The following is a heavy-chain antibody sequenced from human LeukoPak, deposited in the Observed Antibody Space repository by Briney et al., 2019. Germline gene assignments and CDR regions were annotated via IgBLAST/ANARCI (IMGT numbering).Heavy chain of an antibody. CDR1: GGSFSGFY. D-gene: IGHD5-18*01. CDR3: ARGSRYSYGYVPINYYYYMDV. J-gene: IGHJ6*03. CDR2: INHSGST. Sequence: PSETLSLTCAVYGGSFSGFYWSWIRQPPGKGLEWIGEINHSGSTNYNPSLKSRVTISVDTSKNQFSQKLSSVTAADTAVYYCARGSRYSYGYVPINYYYYMDVWGKGTTVTVSS. V-gene: IGHV4-34*01.